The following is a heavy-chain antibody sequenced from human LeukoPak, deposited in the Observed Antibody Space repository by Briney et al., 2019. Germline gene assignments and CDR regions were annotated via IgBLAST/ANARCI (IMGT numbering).Heavy chain of an antibody. D-gene: IGHD3-10*01. V-gene: IGHV3-15*01. J-gene: IGHJ4*02. CDR2: MKSGTA. CDR1: GFSFSNAY. CDR3: TTDDYFGSGSYKGY. Sequence: GGSLRLSCVASGFSFSNAYLSWVRQAPGKGLEWVGRMKSGTADYAAPVTGRFTISRDDSKDTLYLQMNNLRTEDTAVYYCTTDDYFGSGSYKGYWGQGTLVTVSS.